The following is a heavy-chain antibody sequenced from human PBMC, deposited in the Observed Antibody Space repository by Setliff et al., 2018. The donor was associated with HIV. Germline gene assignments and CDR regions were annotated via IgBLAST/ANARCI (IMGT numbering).Heavy chain of an antibody. CDR1: GGTFSSYA. J-gene: IGHJ4*02. CDR3: ARARRMALHPGPGGYSSSSVGLDY. CDR2: IIPMHGIP. V-gene: IGHV1-69*10. D-gene: IGHD6-6*01. Sequence: SVKVSCKASGGTFSSYAISWVRQAPGQGLEWMGVIIPMHGIPNSAQKFQGRVTITTDESTSTAYMELSSLRSEDTAVYYCARARRMALHPGPGGYSSSSVGLDYWGRGTLVTVS.